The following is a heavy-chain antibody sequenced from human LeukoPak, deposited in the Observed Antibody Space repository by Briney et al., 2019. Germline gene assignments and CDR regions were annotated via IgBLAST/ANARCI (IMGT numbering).Heavy chain of an antibody. CDR3: ARVGYCSGGSCLIYGMGV. CDR2: INHSGST. V-gene: IGHV4-34*01. Sequence: SETLSLTCADYGVSFSGYYWSWIRQPPGKGLEWIGDINHSGSTNYNPSLKSRVTISVDTSKNQFSLKLSSVTAADTAVYYCARVGYCSGGSCLIYGMGVWGQGTTVTVSS. J-gene: IGHJ6*02. CDR1: GVSFSGYY. D-gene: IGHD2-15*01.